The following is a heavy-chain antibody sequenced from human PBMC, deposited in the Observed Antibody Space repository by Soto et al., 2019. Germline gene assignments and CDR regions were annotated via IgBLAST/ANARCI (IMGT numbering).Heavy chain of an antibody. CDR2: IWYDGSNK. Sequence: PGGSLRLSCAASGFTFSSYGMHWVRQAPGKGLEWVAVIWYDGSNKYYADSVKGRFTISRDNSKNTLYLQMNSLRAEDTAVYYCARDSGGYSYGARIYYYGMDVWGQGTTVTVSS. CDR1: GFTFSSYG. CDR3: ARDSGGYSYGARIYYYGMDV. J-gene: IGHJ6*02. D-gene: IGHD5-18*01. V-gene: IGHV3-33*01.